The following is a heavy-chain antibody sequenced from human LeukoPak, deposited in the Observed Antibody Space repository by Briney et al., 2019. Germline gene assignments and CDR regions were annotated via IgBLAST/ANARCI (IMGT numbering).Heavy chain of an antibody. D-gene: IGHD2/OR15-2a*01. V-gene: IGHV3-21*01. Sequence: KPGGSLRLSCAASGFTFSSYRMSWVRQAPGKGLEGVSSISSSSSNIYYEDSVKGRFTISRDNVKNSLYLQMNSLRAEDTAVYYCARGTFPDYWGQATLATLAS. CDR3: ARGTFPDY. CDR1: GFTFSSYR. J-gene: IGHJ4*02. CDR2: ISSSSSNI.